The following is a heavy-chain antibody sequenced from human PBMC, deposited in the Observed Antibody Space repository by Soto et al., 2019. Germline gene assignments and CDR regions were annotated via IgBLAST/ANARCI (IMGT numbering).Heavy chain of an antibody. D-gene: IGHD3-3*01. J-gene: IGHJ4*02. V-gene: IGHV1-18*04. CDR3: ARGDPPYYDFWSGYYFVY. CDR2: ISAYNGNT. Sequence: QVQLVQSGAEVKKPGASVKVSCKASGYTFTSYGISWVRQAPGQGLEWMGWISAYNGNTNYAQKLQGRVTMTTDTSTSPAYMELRCLGSDARAVYYCARGDPPYYDFWSGYYFVYWGQGTVVTVSS. CDR1: GYTFTSYG.